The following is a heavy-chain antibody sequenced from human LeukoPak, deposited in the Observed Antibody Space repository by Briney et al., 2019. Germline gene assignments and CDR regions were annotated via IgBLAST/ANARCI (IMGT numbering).Heavy chain of an antibody. J-gene: IGHJ4*02. CDR1: GGSISSYY. CDR3: AGLAAAGTADFDY. D-gene: IGHD6-13*01. V-gene: IGHV4-4*08. Sequence: SETLSLTCTVSGGSISSYYWSWIRQPPGKGLEWIGRIYTSGSTNYNPSLKSRVTISVDTSKNQFSLKLSSVTAADTAVYYCAGLAAAGTADFDYWGQGTLVTVSS. CDR2: IYTSGST.